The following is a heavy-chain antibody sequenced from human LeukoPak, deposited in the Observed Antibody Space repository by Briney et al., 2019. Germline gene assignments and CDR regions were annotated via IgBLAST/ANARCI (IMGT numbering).Heavy chain of an antibody. V-gene: IGHV3-23*01. D-gene: IGHD2-15*01. CDR2: ISVDGYST. Sequence: GGSPRLSCAVSGFTFSTYAMSWVRRVPGKGLEWVSSISVDGYSTYYADSVKGRFTIARDNTKNTLYLQMNSLRAEDTALYYCARMGGGTFGDCWGQGTLVTVSS. CDR3: ARMGGGTFGDC. J-gene: IGHJ4*02. CDR1: GFTFSTYA.